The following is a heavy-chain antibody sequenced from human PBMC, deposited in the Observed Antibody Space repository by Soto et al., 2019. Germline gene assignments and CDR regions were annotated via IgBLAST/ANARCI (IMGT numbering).Heavy chain of an antibody. CDR2: ISAYNGNT. D-gene: IGHD3-22*01. CDR3: ARDHPPYYYDSSGPFDY. J-gene: IGHJ4*02. V-gene: IGHV1-18*01. CDR1: VTPFPSIG. Sequence: ASVKVSCKASVTPFPSIGFTWGRQPPEQGLEWMGWISAYNGNTNYAQKLQGRVTMTTDTSTSTAYMELRSLRSDDTAVYYCARDHPPYYYDSSGPFDYWGQGTLVTVSS.